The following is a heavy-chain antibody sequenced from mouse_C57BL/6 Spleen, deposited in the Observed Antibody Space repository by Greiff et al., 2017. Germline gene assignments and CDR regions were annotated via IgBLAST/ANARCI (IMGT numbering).Heavy chain of an antibody. CDR2: IHPNSGST. D-gene: IGHD2-4*01. V-gene: IGHV1-64*01. Sequence: QVQLQQPGAELVKPGASVKLSCKASGYTFTSYWMHWVKQRPGQGLEWIGMIHPNSGSTNYNEKFKSKATLTVDKSSSTAYMQLSSLTSEDSAVYYCARSGNDYDDFAYWGQGTLVTVSA. CDR3: ARSGNDYDDFAY. CDR1: GYTFTSYW. J-gene: IGHJ3*01.